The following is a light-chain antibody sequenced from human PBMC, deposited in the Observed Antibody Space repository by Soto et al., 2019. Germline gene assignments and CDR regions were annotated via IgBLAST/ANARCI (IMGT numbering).Light chain of an antibody. CDR2: DAS. Sequence: EIVLTQSPGTLSLSPGERATLSCRASQTVSNSYLAWYQQKPGQAPRLLIYDASSRATGIPDRFSGSGSGTDFTLSISRLEPEDFALYYCQQYDSSPWFTFGPGTKVDLK. CDR3: QQYDSSPWFT. J-gene: IGKJ3*01. CDR1: QTVSNSY. V-gene: IGKV3-20*01.